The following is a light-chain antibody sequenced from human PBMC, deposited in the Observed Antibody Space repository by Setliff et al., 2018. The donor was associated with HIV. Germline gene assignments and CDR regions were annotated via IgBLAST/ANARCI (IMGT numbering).Light chain of an antibody. Sequence: NFMLTQPHSVSESPGKTVTISCTGSSGSIASNYVQWYQQRPGSAPTTVIYEDNQRPSGVPDRFSGSIDSSSNSASLTISGLKTEDEADYYCQSYDNSNLYGFGTGTKVTVL. CDR2: EDN. V-gene: IGLV6-57*02. CDR1: SGSIASNY. J-gene: IGLJ1*01. CDR3: QSYDNSNLYG.